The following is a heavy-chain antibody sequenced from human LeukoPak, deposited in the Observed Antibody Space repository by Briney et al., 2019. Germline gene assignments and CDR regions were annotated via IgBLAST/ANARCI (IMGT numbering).Heavy chain of an antibody. CDR3: ARDNGGLDAFDI. CDR1: GFTFSSYA. J-gene: IGHJ3*02. Sequence: GGSLRLSCAASGFTFSSYAMSWVRQAPGKGLEWVSAISGSGGSTYYADSVKGRFTISRDNSKNTLYLQMNSLRAEDTAVYYCARDNGGLDAFDIWGQGTMVTVSS. V-gene: IGHV3-23*01. D-gene: IGHD2-8*01. CDR2: ISGSGGST.